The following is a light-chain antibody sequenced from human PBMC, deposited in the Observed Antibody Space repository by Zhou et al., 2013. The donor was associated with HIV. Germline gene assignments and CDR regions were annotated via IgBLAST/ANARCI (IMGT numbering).Light chain of an antibody. Sequence: EIVLTQSPASLSVSPGERATLSCRASESLTSNYVAWYQQKPGQAPRVLIYGASSRATGIPDRFSGSGSGTDFTLTITRLEPEDFAVYYCQHYGVSPYTFGPGTKLEI. J-gene: IGKJ2*01. CDR2: GAS. CDR3: QHYGVSPYT. CDR1: ESLTSNY. V-gene: IGKV3-20*01.